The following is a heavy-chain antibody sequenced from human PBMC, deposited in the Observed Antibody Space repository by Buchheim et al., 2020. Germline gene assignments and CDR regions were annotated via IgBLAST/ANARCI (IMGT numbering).Heavy chain of an antibody. CDR3: ARAQGSYNILTTYFNLNYFDS. Sequence: EVQLVQSGAEVKKPGEPLKISCKVSGYSFSNYFNGYWIAWVRQMPGKGLEWMGIIYPSDSDTKYSPSFQGQVTISVDRSISTAYLLWNSLKASDSAMYYCARAQGSYNILTTYFNLNYFDSWGQGT. D-gene: IGHD3-9*01. CDR2: IYPSDSDT. CDR1: GYSFSNYFNGYW. J-gene: IGHJ4*02. V-gene: IGHV5-51*03.